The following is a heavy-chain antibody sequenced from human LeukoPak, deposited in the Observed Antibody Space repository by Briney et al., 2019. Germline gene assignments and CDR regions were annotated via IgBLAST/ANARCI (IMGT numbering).Heavy chain of an antibody. CDR1: GGSISSYY. CDR2: INHSGST. V-gene: IGHV4-34*01. D-gene: IGHD2-2*02. CDR3: ASLGYCSSTSCHKRGAFDI. J-gene: IGHJ3*02. Sequence: PSETLSLTCTVSGGSISSYYWGWIRQPPGKGLEWIGEINHSGSTNYNPSLKSRVTISVDTSKNQFSLKLSSVTAADTAVYYCASLGYCSSTSCHKRGAFDIWGQGTMVTVSS.